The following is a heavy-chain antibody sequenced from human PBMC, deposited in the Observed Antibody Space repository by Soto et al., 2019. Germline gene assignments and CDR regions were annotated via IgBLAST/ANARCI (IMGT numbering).Heavy chain of an antibody. CDR1: GGSISGHA. V-gene: IGHV4-4*07. CDR2: TYPSGST. J-gene: IGHJ4*02. D-gene: IGHD5-12*01. CDR3: VRGRSYSVYDF. Sequence: QVNLQESGPGLVKPSETLSVTCTVSGGSISGHAWIWVRQPAGRGLEWIGHTYPSGSTSYNPSLRSRVTMSLDTANNQSFLNLTSVTAADTAVFYCVRGRSYSVYDFWGPGTLVTVSS.